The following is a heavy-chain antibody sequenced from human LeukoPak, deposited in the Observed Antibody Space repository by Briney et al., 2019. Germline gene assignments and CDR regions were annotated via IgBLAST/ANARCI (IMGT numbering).Heavy chain of an antibody. CDR1: GYTFTGYY. CDR2: IDPNTGGT. D-gene: IGHD1-26*01. Sequence: ASVKVSCKASGYTFTGYYMHWVRQAPGQGLEWMGWIDPNTGGTNYAQKFQGRVTMTRDMSTSTDYMELSSLRSEDTAIYYCARDNSVGDNAWWFDPWGQGTLVTVSS. CDR3: ARDNSVGDNAWWFDP. J-gene: IGHJ5*02. V-gene: IGHV1-2*02.